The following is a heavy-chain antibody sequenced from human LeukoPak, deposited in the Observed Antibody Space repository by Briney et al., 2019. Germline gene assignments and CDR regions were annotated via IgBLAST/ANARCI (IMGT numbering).Heavy chain of an antibody. D-gene: IGHD6-19*01. CDR1: GYTLTELS. CDR2: FDPEDGET. Sequence: ASVKVSCKVSGYTLTELSMHWVRQAPGKGLEWMGGFDPEDGETIYAQKFQGRVTMTEDTSTDTAYMELSSLRSEDTAVYYCATVRDGSGWYNWFDPWGQGTLVTVSS. CDR3: ATVRDGSGWYNWFDP. J-gene: IGHJ5*02. V-gene: IGHV1-24*01.